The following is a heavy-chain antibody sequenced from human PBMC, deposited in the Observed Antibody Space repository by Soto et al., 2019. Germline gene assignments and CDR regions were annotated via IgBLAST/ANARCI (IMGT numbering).Heavy chain of an antibody. J-gene: IGHJ4*02. CDR2: IYWDNDK. Sequence: GPTLVTPRQTLTLTCTFSVFALNTTAVGVGWIRQPPGKSLEWLALIYWDNDKRYNPSLKTRLTITKDTSKNQVVLTMTNMDPVDTATYYCAHETAHQIYDILTGYYPYWGQGTLVPVSS. V-gene: IGHV2-5*02. CDR3: AHETAHQIYDILTGYYPY. D-gene: IGHD3-9*01. CDR1: VFALNTTAVG.